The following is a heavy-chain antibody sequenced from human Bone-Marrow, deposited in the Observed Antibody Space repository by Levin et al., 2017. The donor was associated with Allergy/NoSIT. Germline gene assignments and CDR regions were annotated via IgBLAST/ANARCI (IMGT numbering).Heavy chain of an antibody. CDR2: IIPILGRP. CDR3: ARAMGPYYDVLTESFPKYAMDV. D-gene: IGHD3-9*01. Sequence: KISCKPSGGTFSAYVISWVRQAPGLGLEWMGKIIPILGRPKYSEEFQGRVTISADRSTSSVYMELSSLRSEDTAVYYCARAMGPYYDVLTESFPKYAMDVWGQGTTVSV. CDR1: GGTFSAYV. J-gene: IGHJ6*02. V-gene: IGHV1-69*04.